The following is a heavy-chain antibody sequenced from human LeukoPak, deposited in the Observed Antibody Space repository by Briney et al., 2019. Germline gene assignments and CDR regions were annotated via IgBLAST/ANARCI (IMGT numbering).Heavy chain of an antibody. CDR2: FDPADGET. CDR1: GYSLTELS. J-gene: IGHJ4*02. Sequence: ASVTVSCKVSGYSLTELSIQWVRQAPGKGLEWMGGFDPADGETIYAQNFQGRVTTTEDTSVDTVYMQLRSLRSDDTAVYFCATYDSSGYMDFWGQGTLVTVSS. CDR3: ATYDSSGYMDF. V-gene: IGHV1-24*01. D-gene: IGHD3-22*01.